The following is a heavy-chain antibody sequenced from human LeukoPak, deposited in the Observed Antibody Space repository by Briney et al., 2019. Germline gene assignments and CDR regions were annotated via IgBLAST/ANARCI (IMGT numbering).Heavy chain of an antibody. CDR3: AREPPIKDYAMDV. V-gene: IGHV3-74*01. J-gene: IGHJ6*02. D-gene: IGHD1-14*01. CDR2: INSDGSST. CDR1: GFTFSDYY. Sequence: GGSLRLSCAASGFTFSDYYMSWIRQAPGKGLVWVSRINSDGSSTSYADSVKGRFTISRDNAKNSLYLQMNSLRDEDTAVYYCAREPPIKDYAMDVWGQGTTVIVSS.